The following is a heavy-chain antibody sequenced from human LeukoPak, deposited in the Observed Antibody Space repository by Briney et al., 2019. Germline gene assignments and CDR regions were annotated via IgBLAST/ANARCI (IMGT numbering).Heavy chain of an antibody. CDR1: GGSFGGYY. J-gene: IGHJ6*03. V-gene: IGHV4-34*01. D-gene: IGHD3-3*01. CDR3: ARISLYYDFWSGYYTPDYYYYMDV. Sequence: PSETLSLTCAVYGGSFGGYYWSWIRQPPGKGLEWIGEINDSGSSNYIPSLKSRVTISVDRSKNQFSLKLCSVTAADTAVYYCARISLYYDFWSGYYTPDYYYYMDVWGKGTTVTVSS. CDR2: INDSGSS.